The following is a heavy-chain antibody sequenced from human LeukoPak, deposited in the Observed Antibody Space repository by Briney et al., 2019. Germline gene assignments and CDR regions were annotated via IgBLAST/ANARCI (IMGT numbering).Heavy chain of an antibody. CDR1: GGSISSGNNY. CDR2: IYYTGSS. J-gene: IGHJ4*02. CDR3: ARDRYGNYGGNSGFDY. D-gene: IGHD4-23*01. Sequence: SETLSLTCTVSGGSISSGNNYWSWIRQHPGKGLEWMGYIYYTGSSHYNPSLKGRLAISVDTSKNQFSLRLNSVTAADTAVYYCARDRYGNYGGNSGFDYWGQGTLVTVSS. V-gene: IGHV4-31*03.